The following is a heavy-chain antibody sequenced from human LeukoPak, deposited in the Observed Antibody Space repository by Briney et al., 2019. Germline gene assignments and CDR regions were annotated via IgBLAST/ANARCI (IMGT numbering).Heavy chain of an antibody. J-gene: IGHJ5*02. Sequence: GGSLRLSCAASGFTFSSYSMNWVRQAPGKGLEWVSYISSSSSTIYYADSVKGRFTISRDNAKNSLYLQMNSLRAEDTAVYYCLPTGSYGGPWGQGTLVTVSS. D-gene: IGHD4-23*01. CDR2: ISSSSSTI. CDR3: LPTGSYGGP. V-gene: IGHV3-48*01. CDR1: GFTFSSYS.